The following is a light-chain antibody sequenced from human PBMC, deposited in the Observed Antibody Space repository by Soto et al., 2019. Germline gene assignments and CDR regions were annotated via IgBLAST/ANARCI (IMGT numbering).Light chain of an antibody. CDR2: EVT. Sequence: QSALTQPASVSGSPGQSIPISCTGTSSDVVSFNFVSWYQQHPGKAPKLIIFEVTSRPSGVSSRFSGSKSGKTASLTFYGLQADDEADYYCCSYSTSSTRGVFGGGTKLTVL. V-gene: IGLV2-14*01. CDR1: SSDVVSFNF. J-gene: IGLJ3*02. CDR3: CSYSTSSTRGV.